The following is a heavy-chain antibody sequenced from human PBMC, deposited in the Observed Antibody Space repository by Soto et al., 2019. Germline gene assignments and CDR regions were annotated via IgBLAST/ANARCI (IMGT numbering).Heavy chain of an antibody. D-gene: IGHD3-3*01. CDR1: GFTFSSYA. CDR3: AKGPNDFWSGYYVGGYYYYYMDV. Sequence: EVQLLESGGGLVQPGGSLRLSCAASGFTFSSYAMSWVRQAPGKGLEWVSAISGSGGSTYYADSVKGRFTISRDNSKNALYLQRNSLRAEDTAVYYCAKGPNDFWSGYYVGGYYYYYMDVWGKGTTVTVSS. CDR2: ISGSGGST. J-gene: IGHJ6*03. V-gene: IGHV3-23*01.